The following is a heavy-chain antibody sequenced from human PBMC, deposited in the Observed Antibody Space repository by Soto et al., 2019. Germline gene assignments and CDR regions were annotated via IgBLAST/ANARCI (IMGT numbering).Heavy chain of an antibody. CDR2: LDPTGGRT. CDR3: ARELQFPHQETGMDV. D-gene: IGHD2-15*01. V-gene: IGHV1-46*02. J-gene: IGHJ6*02. Sequence: QVHLVQSGAEVKKPGASVKVSCKASGYTFEHYYIHWVRQAPGQGLEWLGILDPTGGRTTYAQKFQDRVTMTRDTSTSTVYMELTRLRSNDTALYYCARELQFPHQETGMDVWGQGTTVTVSS. CDR1: GYTFEHYY.